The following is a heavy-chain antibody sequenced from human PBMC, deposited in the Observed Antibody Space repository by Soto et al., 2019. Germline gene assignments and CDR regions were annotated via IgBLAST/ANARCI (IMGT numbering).Heavy chain of an antibody. Sequence: QVQLVQSGAEVKKPGASVRVSCKASGYIFTSYAIHWVRQAPGQRLEWMGWISAGTGNTKYSQKFQARVTITRDTSASTDYMDLSSLRSEDTAVYYCARARSSVSDYWGQGTLVTVS. CDR3: ARARSSVSDY. CDR2: ISAGTGNT. CDR1: GYIFTSYA. D-gene: IGHD3-22*01. J-gene: IGHJ4*02. V-gene: IGHV1-3*01.